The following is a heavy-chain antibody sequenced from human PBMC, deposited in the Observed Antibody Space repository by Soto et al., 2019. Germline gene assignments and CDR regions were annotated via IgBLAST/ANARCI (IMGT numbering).Heavy chain of an antibody. J-gene: IGHJ4*02. Sequence: SETLSLTCTVSGGSISSGDYYWSWIRQPPGKGLEWIGYISYSGGTYYNPSLKSRVTISVDTSKNQFSLKLSSVTAADTAVYYCARAYSDYSSDYWGQGTLVTVSS. CDR2: ISYSGGT. CDR3: ARAYSDYSSDY. D-gene: IGHD4-17*01. V-gene: IGHV4-30-4*01. CDR1: GGSISSGDYY.